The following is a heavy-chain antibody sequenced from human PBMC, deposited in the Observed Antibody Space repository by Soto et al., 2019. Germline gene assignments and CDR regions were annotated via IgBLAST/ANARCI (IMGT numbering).Heavy chain of an antibody. Sequence: QVQLQQWGAGLLKPSETLSLTYAVYGGSFSGYYWSWIRQPPGKGLEWIGEINHSGSTNYNPSLKSRVTISVDTSKNQFSLKLSSVTAADTAVYYCARNKGLQLAFDYWGQGTLVTVSS. D-gene: IGHD5-18*01. CDR1: GGSFSGYY. CDR2: INHSGST. J-gene: IGHJ4*02. CDR3: ARNKGLQLAFDY. V-gene: IGHV4-34*01.